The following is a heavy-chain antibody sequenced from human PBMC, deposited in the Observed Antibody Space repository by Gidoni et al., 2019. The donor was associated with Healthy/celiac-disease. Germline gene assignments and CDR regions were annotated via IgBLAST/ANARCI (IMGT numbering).Heavy chain of an antibody. CDR1: GYSISSGYY. CDR3: ARDIVVVPAAIGGPTEIYYYYGMDV. Sequence: QVQLQESGPGLVKPSETLSLTCAASGYSISSGYYWGWIRQPPGKGLEWIGSIYHSGSTYYNPSLKSRVTISVDTSKNQFSLKLSSVTAADTAVYYCARDIVVVPAAIGGPTEIYYYYGMDVWGQGTTVTVSS. D-gene: IGHD2-2*01. J-gene: IGHJ6*02. V-gene: IGHV4-38-2*02. CDR2: IYHSGST.